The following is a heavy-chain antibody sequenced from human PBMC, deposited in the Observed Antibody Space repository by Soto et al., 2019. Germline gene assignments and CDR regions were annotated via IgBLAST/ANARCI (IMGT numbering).Heavy chain of an antibody. Sequence: ASVKVSCKVSGYTLTELSMHWVRQAPGKGLEWMGGFDPEDGETIYAQKFQGRVTMTEDTSTDTAYMELSSLRSEDTAVYYCATGEQQLDAFDIWGQGTMVTVSS. V-gene: IGHV1-24*01. CDR1: GYTLTELS. J-gene: IGHJ3*02. CDR3: ATGEQQLDAFDI. D-gene: IGHD6-13*01. CDR2: FDPEDGET.